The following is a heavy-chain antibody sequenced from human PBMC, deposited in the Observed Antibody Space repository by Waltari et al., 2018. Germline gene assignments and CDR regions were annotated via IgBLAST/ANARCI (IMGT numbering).Heavy chain of an antibody. J-gene: IGHJ3*02. Sequence: QVQLVQSGAEVKKPGASVKVSCKASGYTFTGYYMHWVRQAPGQGLEWMGWINPNSGGTIDAQNFQGRVTMTRDTSISTAYMELSRLRSDDTALYYCATGIVVVPAANRGYAFDIWGQGTMVTVSS. CDR2: INPNSGGT. CDR3: ATGIVVVPAANRGYAFDI. V-gene: IGHV1-2*02. CDR1: GYTFTGYY. D-gene: IGHD2-2*01.